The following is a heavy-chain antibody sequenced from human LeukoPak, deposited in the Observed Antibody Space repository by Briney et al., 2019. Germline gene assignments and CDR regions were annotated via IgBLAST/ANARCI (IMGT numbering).Heavy chain of an antibody. CDR3: ARDVNGRGDDSFDI. Sequence: ASVKVSCKASGYTFTSYDINWVRQASGQGPEWMGWMNPNSGNTGYAQKFQGRVTMTRNTSISTAYMELSSLRFEDTAVYYCARDVNGRGDDSFDIWGQGTMVTVSS. CDR2: MNPNSGNT. CDR1: GYTFTSYD. V-gene: IGHV1-8*01. D-gene: IGHD2-8*01. J-gene: IGHJ3*02.